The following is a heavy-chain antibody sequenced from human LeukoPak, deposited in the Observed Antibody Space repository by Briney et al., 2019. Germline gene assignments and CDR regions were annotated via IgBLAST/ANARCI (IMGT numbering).Heavy chain of an antibody. CDR3: ARQPAQDYMDV. CDR1: AGSISNYY. J-gene: IGHJ6*03. Sequence: PSETLSLTCTVSAGSISNYYWSWIRQPPGKGLEWIGYIYYSGSTNYNPSLKSRVTISVDTSKNQFSLKLSSVTAADTAVYYCARQPAQDYMDVWGKGTTVTVSS. V-gene: IGHV4-59*01. D-gene: IGHD2-2*01. CDR2: IYYSGST.